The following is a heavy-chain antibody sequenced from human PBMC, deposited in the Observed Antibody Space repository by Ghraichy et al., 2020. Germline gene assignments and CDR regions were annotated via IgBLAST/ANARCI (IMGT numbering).Heavy chain of an antibody. J-gene: IGHJ3*02. CDR3: AREVPSMGDAFDI. CDR2: IIPIFGTA. Sequence: SVKVSCKASGGTFSSYAISWVRQAPGQGLEWMGGIIPIFGTANYAQKFQGRVTITADESTSTAYMELSSLRSEDTAVYYCAREVPSMGDAFDIWGQGTMVTVSS. CDR1: GGTFSSYA. D-gene: IGHD1-26*01. V-gene: IGHV1-69*13.